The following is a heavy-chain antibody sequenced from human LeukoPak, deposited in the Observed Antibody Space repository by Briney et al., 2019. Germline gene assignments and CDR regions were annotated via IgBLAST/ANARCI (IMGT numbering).Heavy chain of an antibody. CDR3: AREGHLGKYFDL. CDR2: MYVGGRT. D-gene: IGHD3-16*01. V-gene: IGHV3-53*01. Sequence: GGSLRLSCAASGITVSNNYMSWVRQAPGKGLDWVSVMYVGGRTFYADSVQGRFTISRDNSKNTLYLQMNSLRVEDTAVNYCAREGHLGKYFDLWGRGTQVTVSS. CDR1: GITVSNNY. J-gene: IGHJ2*01.